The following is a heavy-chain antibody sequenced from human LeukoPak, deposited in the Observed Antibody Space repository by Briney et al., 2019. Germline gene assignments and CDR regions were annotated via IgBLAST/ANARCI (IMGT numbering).Heavy chain of an antibody. V-gene: IGHV4-4*07. CDR1: GGPFSSYY. J-gene: IGHJ4*02. Sequence: SETLSLTCTVSGGPFSSYYWSWIRQPAGKGLEWIGRIYTSGSTNYNSSLKSRVTMSVDTSKNQVSLKLSSVTAADTAVYYCATGDGYNSFDYWGQGTLVTVSS. CDR3: ATGDGYNSFDY. CDR2: IYTSGST. D-gene: IGHD5-24*01.